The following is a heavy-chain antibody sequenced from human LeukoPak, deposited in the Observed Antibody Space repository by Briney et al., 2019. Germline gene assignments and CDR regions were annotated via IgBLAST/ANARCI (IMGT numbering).Heavy chain of an antibody. V-gene: IGHV3-7*05. CDR3: ARFPTGFDY. Sequence: GGSLRLSCAASGFTFSEYWMTWVRQAPGKGLEWVASIKEGGSEKYYVDSVKGRCTISRDNAKNSLYLQMNSLRAEDTAMYFCARFPTGFDYWGQGTLATVSS. CDR2: IKEGGSEK. D-gene: IGHD4-17*01. CDR1: GFTFSEYW. J-gene: IGHJ4*02.